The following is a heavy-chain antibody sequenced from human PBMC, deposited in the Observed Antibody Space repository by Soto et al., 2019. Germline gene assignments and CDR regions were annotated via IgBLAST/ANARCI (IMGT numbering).Heavy chain of an antibody. CDR1: GFTFSSYA. J-gene: IGHJ6*02. CDR3: AKIPYYYDSSGYSLGPPRYGMDV. D-gene: IGHD3-22*01. CDR2: ISGSGGST. V-gene: IGHV3-23*01. Sequence: PGGSLRLSCAVSGFTFSSYAMSWVRQAPGKGLEWVSAISGSGGSTYYADSVKGRFTISRDNSKNTLYLQMNSLRAEDTAVYYCAKIPYYYDSSGYSLGPPRYGMDVWGQGTTVTVSS.